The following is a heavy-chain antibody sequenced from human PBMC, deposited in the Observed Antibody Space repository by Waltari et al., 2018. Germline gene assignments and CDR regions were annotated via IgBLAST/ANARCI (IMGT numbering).Heavy chain of an antibody. CDR2: IRYDGSNK. V-gene: IGHV3-30*02. D-gene: IGHD5-18*01. CDR1: GFTFSSYG. Sequence: QVQLVESGGGVVQPGGSLRLSCAASGFTFSSYGMHWVRQAPGKGLEWVAFIRYDGSNKYYADSVKGRFTISRDNSKNTLYLQMNSLRAEDTAVYYCAKDPSYGYGYGGGYYFDYWGQGTLVTVSS. CDR3: AKDPSYGYGYGGGYYFDY. J-gene: IGHJ4*02.